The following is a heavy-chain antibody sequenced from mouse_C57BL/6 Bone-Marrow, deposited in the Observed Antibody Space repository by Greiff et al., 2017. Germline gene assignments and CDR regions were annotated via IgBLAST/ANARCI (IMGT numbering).Heavy chain of an antibody. Sequence: EVQLVESGPVLVKPGASVKMSCKASGYTFTDYYMNWVKQSHGKSLEWIGVINPYNGGTSYNQKFKGKATLTVDKSSSTAYMELNSLTSEDSAVYYCAELGRGAWFAYWGQGTLVTVSA. J-gene: IGHJ3*01. CDR1: GYTFTDYY. CDR2: INPYNGGT. CDR3: AELGRGAWFAY. V-gene: IGHV1-19*01. D-gene: IGHD4-1*01.